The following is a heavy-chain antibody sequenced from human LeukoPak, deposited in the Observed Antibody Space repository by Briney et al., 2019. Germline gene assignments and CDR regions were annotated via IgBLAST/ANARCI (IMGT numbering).Heavy chain of an antibody. CDR1: GFTVSSNY. V-gene: IGHV3-66*01. Sequence: GGSLRLSCAASGFTVSSNYMSWVRQAPGKGLEWVSVIYSGGSTYYADSVKGRFTISRDNSKNTLYLQMNSLRAEDTAVYYCARASSSSGWYLGEYYFDYWGQGTLVTVSS. CDR2: IYSGGST. CDR3: ARASSSSGWYLGEYYFDY. D-gene: IGHD6-19*01. J-gene: IGHJ4*02.